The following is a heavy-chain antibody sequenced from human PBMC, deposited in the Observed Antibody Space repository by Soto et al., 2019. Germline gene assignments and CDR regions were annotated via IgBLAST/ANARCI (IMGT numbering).Heavy chain of an antibody. CDR1: GFTFSDYY. CDR3: ARPKTIGAAAGKGWFDP. V-gene: IGHV4-39*02. J-gene: IGHJ5*02. Sequence: PGGSLRLSCAASGFTFSDYYISWIRQAPGKGLEWIGSIYYSGSTYYNPSLKSRVTISVDTSKNHFSLKLSSVTAADTAMYYCARPKTIGAAAGKGWFDPWGQGTLVTVSS. CDR2: IYYSGST. D-gene: IGHD6-13*01.